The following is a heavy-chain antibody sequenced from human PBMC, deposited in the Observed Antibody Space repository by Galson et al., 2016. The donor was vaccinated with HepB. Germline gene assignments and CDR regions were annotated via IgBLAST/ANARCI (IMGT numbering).Heavy chain of an antibody. V-gene: IGHV4-31*03. D-gene: IGHD5-18*01. Sequence: TLSLTCTVSGGSVSSASHYWSWVRQPTGKGLGWIGYIYYSGSTYYNPSLKSRVTMSIDTSKNQFSLKMTSVTAADTAVYYCARGYSYGGGIYWGRGTLVTVSS. J-gene: IGHJ1*01. CDR2: IYYSGST. CDR3: ARGYSYGGGIY. CDR1: GGSVSSASHY.